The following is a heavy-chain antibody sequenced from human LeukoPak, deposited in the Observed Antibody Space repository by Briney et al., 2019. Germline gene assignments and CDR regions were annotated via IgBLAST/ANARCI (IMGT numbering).Heavy chain of an antibody. Sequence: SETLSLTCAVCGGSFRGYYWSWIRQPPGKGLEWIGEINHSGSTNYNPSLKSRVTISVDTSKNQFSLKLSSVTAADTAVYYCVTVEMATISDYWGQGTLVTVSS. V-gene: IGHV4-34*01. CDR1: GGSFRGYY. J-gene: IGHJ4*02. CDR2: INHSGST. CDR3: VTVEMATISDY. D-gene: IGHD5-24*01.